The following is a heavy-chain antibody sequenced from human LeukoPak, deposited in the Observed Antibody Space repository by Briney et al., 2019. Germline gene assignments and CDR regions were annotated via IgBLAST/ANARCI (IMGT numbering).Heavy chain of an antibody. V-gene: IGHV3-74*01. CDR3: ARGGPGYYFDY. J-gene: IGHJ4*02. Sequence: GGSLRLSCATSGFSFSSCWMHWVRQAPGKGLVWVSRISSDGSTTAYADSVKGRFTISSDNARNSLYLQMNNVRAEDTAVYYYARGGPGYYFDYWGPGTLVTVSS. CDR1: GFSFSSCW. CDR2: ISSDGSTT.